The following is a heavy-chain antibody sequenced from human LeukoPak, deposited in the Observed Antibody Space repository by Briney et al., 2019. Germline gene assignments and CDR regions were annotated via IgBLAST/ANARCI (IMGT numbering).Heavy chain of an antibody. V-gene: IGHV3-53*01. CDR1: EFTVSTNY. D-gene: IGHD2-2*01. J-gene: IGHJ3*02. CDR3: AKDPASYCSSTSCYLGAFDI. CDR2: VYYDGNT. Sequence: GGSLRLSCAASEFTVSTNYMNWVRQAPGKGLEWVSVVYYDGNTYYADSVKGRFTISRDSSKNTLYLQMNSLRAEDTAVYYCAKDPASYCSSTSCYLGAFDIWGQGTMVTVSS.